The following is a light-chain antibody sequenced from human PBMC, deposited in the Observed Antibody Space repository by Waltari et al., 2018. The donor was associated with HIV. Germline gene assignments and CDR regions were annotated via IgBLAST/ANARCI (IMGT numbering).Light chain of an antibody. Sequence: TFRASQSISVYLNWYQQKQGKAPQLLIYDASTLQSGLPSRFSGSGSGTDFTLTITNLQPEDFATYFCQQSFDVPLVFGPGTKVD. V-gene: IGKV1-39*01. J-gene: IGKJ3*01. CDR1: QSISVY. CDR2: DAS. CDR3: QQSFDVPLV.